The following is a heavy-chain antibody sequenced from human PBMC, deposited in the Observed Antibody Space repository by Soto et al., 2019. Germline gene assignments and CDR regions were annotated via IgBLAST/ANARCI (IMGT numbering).Heavy chain of an antibody. CDR1: SYTFTSYG. Sequence: GASVKVSCKASSYTFTSYGISWVRQAPGQGLEWMGWISAYNGNTNYAQKLQGRVTMTTDTSTSTAYMELRSLRSDDTAVYYCAREISIAVAGTIDYWGQGTLVTVSS. D-gene: IGHD6-19*01. J-gene: IGHJ4*02. V-gene: IGHV1-18*01. CDR2: ISAYNGNT. CDR3: AREISIAVAGTIDY.